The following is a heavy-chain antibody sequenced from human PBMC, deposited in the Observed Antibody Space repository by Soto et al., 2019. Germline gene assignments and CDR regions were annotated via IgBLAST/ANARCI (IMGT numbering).Heavy chain of an antibody. CDR1: GYTFTSYG. D-gene: IGHD3-22*01. V-gene: IGHV1-18*01. CDR2: ISAYNGNT. J-gene: IGHJ1*01. CDR3: ARGVYYYDSSGYPPPFQH. Sequence: ASVKVSCKASGYTFTSYGISWVRQAPGQGLEWMGWISAYNGNTNYAQKLQGRVTMTTDTSTSTAYMELRSLGSDDTAVYYCARGVYYYDSSGYPPPFQHWGQGTLVTVSS.